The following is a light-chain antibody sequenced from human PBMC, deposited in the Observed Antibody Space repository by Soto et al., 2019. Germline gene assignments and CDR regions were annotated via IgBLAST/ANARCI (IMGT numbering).Light chain of an antibody. J-gene: IGKJ1*01. V-gene: IGKV1-5*01. CDR3: QQYRT. CDR1: QIISSW. Sequence: IQIAKSAFSLSASAAARVTITCRASQIISSWLAWYQQKPGKAPKLLIYDASSLETGVPSRFSGSGSGTEFTLTHSSHHPEDFATYYCQQYRTFGQGTKVDIK. CDR2: DAS.